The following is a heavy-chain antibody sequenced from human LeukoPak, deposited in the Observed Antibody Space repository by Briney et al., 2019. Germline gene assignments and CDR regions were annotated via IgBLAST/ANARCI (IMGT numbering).Heavy chain of an antibody. V-gene: IGHV3-30*18. Sequence: GRSLRLSXAASGLTFXXXXXXXXXQXPXXXXXXXXXXSYDGXXRNYAXSXXXXXXXSRDNSKNTLYLQMNSLTAEDTALYYCAKGGCSSTTCYLANPWGQGTLVTVSS. J-gene: IGHJ5*02. CDR1: GLTFXXXX. D-gene: IGHD2-2*01. CDR2: XSYDGXXR. CDR3: AKGGCSSTTCYLANP.